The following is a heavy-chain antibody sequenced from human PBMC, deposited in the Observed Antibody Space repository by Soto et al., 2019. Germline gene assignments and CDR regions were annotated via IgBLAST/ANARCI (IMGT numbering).Heavy chain of an antibody. CDR2: IDHSGST. V-gene: IGHV4-34*01. D-gene: IGHD5-12*01. J-gene: IGHJ6*01. CDR3: ARAVDIVAKGTLFV. CDR1: GGSFSGYY. Sequence: SETLSLTCAVYGGSFSGYYWSWIRQPPGKGLEWIGEIDHSGSTNYNPSLKSRGTISGDTSKNQFSLKLSSGTGADTAVYSCARAVDIVAKGTLFVWGQGTTVTVSS.